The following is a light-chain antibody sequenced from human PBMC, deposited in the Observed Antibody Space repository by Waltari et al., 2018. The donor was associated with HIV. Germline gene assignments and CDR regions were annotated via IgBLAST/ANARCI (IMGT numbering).Light chain of an antibody. Sequence: QSSLTPPAYVSGSPGHSLTISRTGSSAAVGHYYRLSWYQQHPGKAPKLIIYEGTKRPSGVSLRFSASKSGNTASLTLLGLQPEDEADYYCCSYAGSRTLAVFGTGTKVTVL. CDR2: EGT. V-gene: IGLV2-23*01. CDR1: SAAVGHYYR. CDR3: CSYAGSRTLAV. J-gene: IGLJ1*01.